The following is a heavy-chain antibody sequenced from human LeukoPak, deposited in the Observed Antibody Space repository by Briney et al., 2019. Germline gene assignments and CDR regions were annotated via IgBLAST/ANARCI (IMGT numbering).Heavy chain of an antibody. D-gene: IGHD2-2*01. J-gene: IGHJ4*02. CDR3: AKELVGQPAPDY. V-gene: IGHV3-23*01. CDR1: GFTFSTYA. Sequence: GGSLRLSCAASGFTFSTYAMSWVRQAPGKGLEWVSAISGSGGIIYYADSVKGRFTISRDNSKNTLYLQMNSLRAGDTAVYYCAKELVGQPAPDYWGQGTLVTVSS. CDR2: ISGSGGII.